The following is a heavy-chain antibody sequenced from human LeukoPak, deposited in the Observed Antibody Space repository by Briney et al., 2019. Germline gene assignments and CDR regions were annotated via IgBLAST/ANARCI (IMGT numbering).Heavy chain of an antibody. CDR1: GYNFTNYW. D-gene: IGHD4-17*01. Sequence: GEPLKISCKASGYNFTNYWISWVRQMPGKGLEWMGRIDPSDSYTKYSPSFEGHVTISVDKSISTAFLQWHSLKASDSAMYYCATGASKVTTDFANYWGQGTQVAVSS. CDR2: IDPSDSYT. J-gene: IGHJ4*02. CDR3: ATGASKVTTDFANY. V-gene: IGHV5-10-1*01.